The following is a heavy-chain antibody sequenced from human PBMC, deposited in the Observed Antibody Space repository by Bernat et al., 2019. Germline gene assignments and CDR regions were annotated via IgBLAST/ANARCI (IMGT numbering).Heavy chain of an antibody. J-gene: IGHJ2*01. D-gene: IGHD4-17*01. Sequence: EVQLVESGGGLVKPGGSLRLSCAASGFTFSNAWMSWVRQAPGKGLEWVGRIKSKTDGGTTDYAAPVKGRFTISREDSKNTLYLQMNSLKTEDTAVYYCTTEVDYGDYRGHLWGRGTLVTVSS. V-gene: IGHV3-15*01. CDR1: GFTFSNAW. CDR3: TTEVDYGDYRGHL. CDR2: IKSKTDGGTT.